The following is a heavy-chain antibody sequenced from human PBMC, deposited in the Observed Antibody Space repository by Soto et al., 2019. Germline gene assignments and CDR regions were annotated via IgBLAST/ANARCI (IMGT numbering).Heavy chain of an antibody. V-gene: IGHV5-10-1*01. D-gene: IGHD1-26*01. CDR2: IDPSDSYT. Sequence: HGESLKVSCKVSGYSFTSSWISWVRQMPGKGLKWMGRIDPSDSYTSYSPSFQGHVTISADKSISTAYLQWSSLQASDTAMYYCARHEKATPGTKSGWFDRWGQGALVIVS. CDR3: ARHEKATPGTKSGWFDR. J-gene: IGHJ5*02. CDR1: GYSFTSSW.